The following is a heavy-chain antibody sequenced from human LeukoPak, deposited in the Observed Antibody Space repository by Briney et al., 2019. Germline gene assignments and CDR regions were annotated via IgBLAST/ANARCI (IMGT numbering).Heavy chain of an antibody. CDR1: GFTFSSYW. J-gene: IGHJ4*02. CDR3: ARDWVHYGDPYYFDY. CDR2: IKQDGSEK. D-gene: IGHD4-17*01. Sequence: PGGSLRLSCAASGFTFSSYWMSWVRQAPGKGLEWVANIKQDGSEKYYVDSVKGRFTISRDNAKNSLYLQMNSLRAEDTAVYYCARDWVHYGDPYYFDYWGQGTLVTVSS. V-gene: IGHV3-7*01.